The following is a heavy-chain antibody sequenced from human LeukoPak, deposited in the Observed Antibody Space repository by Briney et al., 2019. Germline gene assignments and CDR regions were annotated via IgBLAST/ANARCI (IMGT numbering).Heavy chain of an antibody. CDR1: GYTFTSYT. J-gene: IGHJ5*02. Sequence: GASVKVSCKASGYTFTSYTMHWVRQAPGQRLEWMGWINAGNAKIRYSQKFQGRVTITRDTSASTAYMELSSLRSEDTAVYYCARVSGWYGDNWFDPWGQGTLVTVSS. V-gene: IGHV1-3*01. D-gene: IGHD6-19*01. CDR2: INAGNAKI. CDR3: ARVSGWYGDNWFDP.